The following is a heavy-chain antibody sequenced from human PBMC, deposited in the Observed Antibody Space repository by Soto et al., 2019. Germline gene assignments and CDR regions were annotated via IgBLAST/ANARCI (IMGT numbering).Heavy chain of an antibody. Sequence: PSETLSLTCTVSGGSISSGGYYWSWIRQHPGKGLEWIGYIYYSGSTYYNPSLKSRVTISVDTSKNQFSLKLSSVTAADTAVYYCARASYYYGSGSYLWFDPWGQGTLVNVS. CDR1: GGSISSGGYY. J-gene: IGHJ5*02. CDR3: ARASYYYGSGSYLWFDP. CDR2: IYYSGST. V-gene: IGHV4-31*03. D-gene: IGHD3-10*01.